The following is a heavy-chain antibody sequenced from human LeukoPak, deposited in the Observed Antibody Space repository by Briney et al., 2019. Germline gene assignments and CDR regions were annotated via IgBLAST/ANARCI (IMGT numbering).Heavy chain of an antibody. D-gene: IGHD2-15*01. CDR2: IYTSGST. CDR3: ARGYYSGDPYFDC. Sequence: SETLSLTCTVFGGSISSFYWNWIRQPAGKGLEWIGHIYTSGSTNYNPSLKSRVTMSVDTSKNQFSLRLTSVTAADTAVYYCARGYYSGDPYFDCWGQGALVTVSS. J-gene: IGHJ4*02. V-gene: IGHV4-4*07. CDR1: GGSISSFY.